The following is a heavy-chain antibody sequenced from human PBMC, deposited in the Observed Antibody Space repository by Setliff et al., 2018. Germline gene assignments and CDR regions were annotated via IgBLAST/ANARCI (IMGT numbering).Heavy chain of an antibody. CDR3: ARHLSHCTMTTCYNNWFDP. CDR1: GFSITSGYY. CDR2: LYHSGTT. D-gene: IGHD2-2*02. V-gene: IGHV4-38-2*01. J-gene: IGHJ5*02. Sequence: SETLSLTCAVSGFSITSGYYWGWIRQAPRKGLEWIGSLYHSGTTYYNPSLKRRVTISLDTSKNHFSLNLNSVTAADTAVYFCARHLSHCTMTTCYNNWFDPWGQGTLVTVSS.